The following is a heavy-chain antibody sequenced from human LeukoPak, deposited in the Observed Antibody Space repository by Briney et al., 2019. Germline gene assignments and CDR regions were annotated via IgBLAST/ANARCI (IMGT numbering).Heavy chain of an antibody. CDR2: INNDGTTT. Sequence: PGGSLRLSCAASGFTFSGAWMHWVRHAPGKGLVWVSRINNDGTTTMYAGSVKGRFTLSRDNAKNTLYLQMNSLRAEDTAVYYCARVSGPGMNEYFHLWGQGTLVTVSS. V-gene: IGHV3-74*03. J-gene: IGHJ1*01. CDR3: ARVSGPGMNEYFHL. D-gene: IGHD3-10*01. CDR1: GFTFSGAW.